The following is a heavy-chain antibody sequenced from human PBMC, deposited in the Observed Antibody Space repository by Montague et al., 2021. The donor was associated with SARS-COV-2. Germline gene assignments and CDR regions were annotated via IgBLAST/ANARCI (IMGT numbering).Heavy chain of an antibody. Sequence: SETLSLTCTVSGGSISSYYWSWIRQPPGKGLEWIGYIYHSGSTNYNPSLKSRVTISVDTSKNQFSLKLSSVTAADTAVYYCAREEWFGGLHDAFDIWGQGTMVTVSS. J-gene: IGHJ3*02. CDR2: IYHSGST. CDR3: AREEWFGGLHDAFDI. CDR1: GGSISSYY. V-gene: IGHV4-59*12. D-gene: IGHD3-10*01.